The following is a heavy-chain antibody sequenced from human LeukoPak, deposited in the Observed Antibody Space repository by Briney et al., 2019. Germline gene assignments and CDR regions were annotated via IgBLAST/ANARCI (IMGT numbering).Heavy chain of an antibody. Sequence: PSETLSFTCAVSGGSISSSNWWSWVRQPPGKGLEWIGEIYHSGSTNYNPSLKSRVTISVDKSKNQFSLKLSSVTAADTAVYYCARMITGGYYYGNWFDPWGQGTLVTVSS. CDR2: IYHSGST. V-gene: IGHV4-4*02. J-gene: IGHJ5*02. CDR3: ARMITGGYYYGNWFDP. D-gene: IGHD3-22*01. CDR1: GGSISSSNW.